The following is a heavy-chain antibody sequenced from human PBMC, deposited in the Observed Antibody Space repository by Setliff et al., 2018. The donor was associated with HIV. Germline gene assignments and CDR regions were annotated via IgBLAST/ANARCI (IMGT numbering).Heavy chain of an antibody. CDR2: IYHSGST. D-gene: IGHD3-22*01. CDR1: GYSLSSGYF. V-gene: IGHV4-38-2*01. CDR3: VSTSRRLGDSSGNEGAFDI. J-gene: IGHJ3*02. Sequence: KTSETLSLTCAGSGYSLSSGYFWGWIRQPPGKGLEWIGRIYHSGSTYYNPSLKSRVTISVDTSKNQFSLKLSSVTAADTAVYYCVSTSRRLGDSSGNEGAFDIWGQGTMVTVSS.